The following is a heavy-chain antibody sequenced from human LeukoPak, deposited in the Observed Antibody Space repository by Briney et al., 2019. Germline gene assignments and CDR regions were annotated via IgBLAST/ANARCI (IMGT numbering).Heavy chain of an antibody. D-gene: IGHD4-17*01. Sequence: SETLSLTCTVSGGSISSSHYYWGWIRQPPGKGLEWIGSIYSGGTTSYSPSLESRVTISVDTSENQFSLKLSSVTAADTAIYYCARDSLSMLDGDVYRYFDLWGRGTLVTVSS. CDR2: IYSGGTT. J-gene: IGHJ2*01. V-gene: IGHV4-39*07. CDR1: GGSISSSHYY. CDR3: ARDSLSMLDGDVYRYFDL.